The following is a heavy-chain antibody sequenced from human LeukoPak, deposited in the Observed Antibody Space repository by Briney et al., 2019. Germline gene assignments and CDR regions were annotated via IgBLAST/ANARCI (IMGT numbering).Heavy chain of an antibody. V-gene: IGHV1-2*02. CDR2: ITPSGGT. J-gene: IGHJ4*02. CDR3: ARDRYGDGFAHLDY. Sequence: ASVKVSCKASGYTXTSYAIHWVRQAPGQGLDWMGWITPSGGTNYPQEFQGRVAITWDTSITTAYMDLSRLTSDDTAVYYCARDRYGDGFAHLDYWGQGALVTVSS. CDR1: GYTXTSYA. D-gene: IGHD5-24*01.